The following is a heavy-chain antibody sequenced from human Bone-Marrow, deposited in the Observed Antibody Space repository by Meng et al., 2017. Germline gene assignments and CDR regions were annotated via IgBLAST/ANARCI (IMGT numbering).Heavy chain of an antibody. D-gene: IGHD6-25*01. J-gene: IGHJ4*02. CDR2: INPKSGDT. Sequence: VQVVQSGAEVKKPGASVKVPCKASGYTFPDYWLHWVRRAPGQGLEWMGRINPKSGDTHYAQKFQARVTMTGDTSISTAYMELSGLRSDDTAMYYCARDEDISAAGKLFGDYWGQGTLVTVSS. CDR3: ARDEDISAAGKLFGDY. CDR1: GYTFPDYW. V-gene: IGHV1-2*06.